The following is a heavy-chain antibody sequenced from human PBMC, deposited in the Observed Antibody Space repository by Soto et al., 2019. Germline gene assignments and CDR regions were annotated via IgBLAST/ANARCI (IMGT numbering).Heavy chain of an antibody. J-gene: IGHJ5*02. CDR3: ARGTPSPLIVRSSRGPWFDP. Sequence: SETLSLTCTVSGGSISSYYWSWIRQPPGKGLECIGYMYYGGRTNYNPSLKSRVTISVGTSKMQVSLKLSSVTAADTAVYFCARGTPSPLIVRSSRGPWFDPWGQGTLVTVSS. V-gene: IGHV4-59*08. D-gene: IGHD2-15*01. CDR2: MYYGGRT. CDR1: GGSISSYY.